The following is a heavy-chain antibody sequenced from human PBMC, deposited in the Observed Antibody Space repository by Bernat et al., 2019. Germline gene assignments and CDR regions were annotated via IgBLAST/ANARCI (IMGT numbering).Heavy chain of an antibody. CDR2: ISYDGSNK. J-gene: IGHJ3*02. V-gene: IGHV3-30*18. D-gene: IGHD3-22*01. CDR1: GFTFSSYG. Sequence: VQLLESGGGVVQPGRSLRLSCAASGFTFSSYGMHWVRQAPGKGLEWVAVISYDGSNKYYADSVKGRFTISRDNSKNTLYLQMNSLRAEDTAVYYCAKSNYYDSSGYSHDAFDIWGQGTMVTVSS. CDR3: AKSNYYDSSGYSHDAFDI.